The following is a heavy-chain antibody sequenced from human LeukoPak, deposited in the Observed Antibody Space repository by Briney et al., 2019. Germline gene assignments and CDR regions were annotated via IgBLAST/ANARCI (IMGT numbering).Heavy chain of an antibody. J-gene: IGHJ4*02. CDR3: VARGGWARFDY. D-gene: IGHD6-19*01. CDR1: GFTLNTYS. V-gene: IGHV3-48*04. CDR2: ITDSSSTT. Sequence: GGSLRLSCTASGFTLNTYSMNWVRQAPGKGLEWISYITDSSSTTYYADSVKGRFTISRDNADNSLYLQMNSLRAEDTAVYYCVARGGWARFDYWGQGTLVTVSS.